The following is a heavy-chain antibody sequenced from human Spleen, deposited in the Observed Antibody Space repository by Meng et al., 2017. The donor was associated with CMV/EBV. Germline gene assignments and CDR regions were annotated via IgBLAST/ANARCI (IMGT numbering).Heavy chain of an antibody. D-gene: IGHD2-2*02. Sequence: GESLKISCAASGFTFSNYGMHWVRQAPGKGLEWVAFIRYDGSNKYYADSVKGRFTISRDNSKNTLYLQMNSLRAEDTAVYYCAKREGPYQLLYGNWFDPWGQGTLVTVS. CDR2: IRYDGSNK. CDR3: AKREGPYQLLYGNWFDP. CDR1: GFTFSNYG. J-gene: IGHJ5*02. V-gene: IGHV3-30*02.